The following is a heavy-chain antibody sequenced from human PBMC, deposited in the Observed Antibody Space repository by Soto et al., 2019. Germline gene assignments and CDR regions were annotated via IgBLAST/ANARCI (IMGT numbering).Heavy chain of an antibody. CDR1: GFTFSSYA. J-gene: IGHJ6*02. D-gene: IGHD6-13*01. CDR3: VYTYSSWPTYHYGMDV. CDR2: ISSNGGST. V-gene: IGHV3-64D*08. Sequence: GGSLRLSCSASGFTFSSYAMHWVRQAPGKGLEYVSAISSNGGSTYYADSVKGRFTISRDNSKNTLYLQMSSLRAEDTAVYYCVYTYSSWPTYHYGMDVWGQGTTVTVSS.